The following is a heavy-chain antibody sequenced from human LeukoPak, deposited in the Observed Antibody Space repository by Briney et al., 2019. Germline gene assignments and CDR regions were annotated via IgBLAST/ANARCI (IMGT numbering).Heavy chain of an antibody. D-gene: IGHD2-15*01. CDR2: IYYSGST. Sequence: SETLSLTCTVSGGSISSGGYYWSWIRQHPGRGLEWIGYIYYSGSTYYNPSLKSRVTISVDTSKNQFSLKLSSVTAADTAVYYCAREGSGVPNGFDPWGQGTLVTVSS. CDR1: GGSISSGGYY. V-gene: IGHV4-31*03. J-gene: IGHJ5*02. CDR3: AREGSGVPNGFDP.